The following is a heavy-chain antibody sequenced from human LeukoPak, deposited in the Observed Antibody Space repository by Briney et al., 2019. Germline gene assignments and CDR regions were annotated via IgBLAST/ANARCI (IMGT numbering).Heavy chain of an antibody. D-gene: IGHD2-2*01. Sequence: SGGSLRLSCAASGFTFSSHWMTWARQAPGKGLEWVANIKQDGSEQYYVDSVKGRFTISRDNAKNSLYLQMNSVRAEDTAIYYCARSGPYHLPPRPIDYWGQGTLVTVSS. V-gene: IGHV3-7*01. CDR3: ARSGPYHLPPRPIDY. CDR1: GFTFSSHW. J-gene: IGHJ4*02. CDR2: IKQDGSEQ.